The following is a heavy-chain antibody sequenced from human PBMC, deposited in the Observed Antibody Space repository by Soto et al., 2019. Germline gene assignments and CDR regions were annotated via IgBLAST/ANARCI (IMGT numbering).Heavy chain of an antibody. CDR3: AREGAAGAREEHYYYGMDV. CDR1: GYTFTSYG. Sequence: GASVKVSCKASGYTFTSYGISWVRQAPGQGLEWMGWISAYNGNTNYAQKLQGRVTMTTDTSTSTAYMELRSLRSDDTAVYYCAREGAAGAREEHYYYGMDVWGQGTTVTVSS. V-gene: IGHV1-18*01. D-gene: IGHD6-13*01. CDR2: ISAYNGNT. J-gene: IGHJ6*02.